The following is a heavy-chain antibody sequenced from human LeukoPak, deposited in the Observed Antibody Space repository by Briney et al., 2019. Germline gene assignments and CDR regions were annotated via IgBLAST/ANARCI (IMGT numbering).Heavy chain of an antibody. J-gene: IGHJ6*02. D-gene: IGHD3-9*01. CDR3: AKDIRRYFDWLPLTYYYYYGMDV. CDR2: ISWNSSSI. CDR1: GFTFDDYA. V-gene: IGHV3-9*01. Sequence: GRSLRLSCAASGFTFDDYAMHWVRQAPGKGLEWVSGISWNSSSIGYADSVKGRFTISRDNAKNSLYLQMNSLRAEDTALYYCAKDIRRYFDWLPLTYYYYYGMDVWGQGTTVTVSS.